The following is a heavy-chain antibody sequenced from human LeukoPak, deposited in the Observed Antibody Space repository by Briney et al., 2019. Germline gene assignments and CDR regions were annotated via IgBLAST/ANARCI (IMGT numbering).Heavy chain of an antibody. J-gene: IGHJ3*02. CDR1: GYTFTSYA. CDR2: INTNTGNP. CDR3: ARVGLGYYYDSSGYSAAFDI. D-gene: IGHD3-22*01. V-gene: IGHV7-4-1*02. Sequence: GASVKVSCKASGYTFTSYAMNWVRQAPGQGLEWMGWINTNTGNPTYAQGFTGRFVFSLDTSVSTAYLQISSLKAEDTAVYYCARVGLGYYYDSSGYSAAFDIWGQGTMVTVSS.